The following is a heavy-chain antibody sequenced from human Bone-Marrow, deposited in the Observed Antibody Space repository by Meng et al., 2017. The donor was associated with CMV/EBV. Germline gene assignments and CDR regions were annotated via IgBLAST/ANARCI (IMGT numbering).Heavy chain of an antibody. J-gene: IGHJ3*02. CDR1: GGSISSGGYY. CDR2: IYYSGST. Sequence: SETLSLTCTVSGGSISSGGYYWSWIRQHPGKGLEWIGYIYYSGSTYYNPSLKSRVTISVDTSKNQFSLKLSSVTAADTAVYYCARAQTTLFDIWGQGTMVTVSS. D-gene: IGHD2/OR15-2a*01. V-gene: IGHV4-31*03. CDR3: ARAQTTLFDI.